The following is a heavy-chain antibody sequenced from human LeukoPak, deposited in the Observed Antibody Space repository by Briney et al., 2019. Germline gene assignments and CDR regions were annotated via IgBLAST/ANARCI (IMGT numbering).Heavy chain of an antibody. D-gene: IGHD5-18*01. J-gene: IGHJ4*02. V-gene: IGHV5-51*01. CDR3: ARVPAVDTVLGGEYYFDY. CDR1: GSRFTSYW. CDR2: IYPGDSDT. Sequence: GESLQISCQGSGSRFTSYWIGWVRPVPGKGLEWMGIIYPGDSDTRYSPSFQGQVTISADKSISTAYLQWSSLKASDTAMYYCARVPAVDTVLGGEYYFDYWGQGTLVTVSS.